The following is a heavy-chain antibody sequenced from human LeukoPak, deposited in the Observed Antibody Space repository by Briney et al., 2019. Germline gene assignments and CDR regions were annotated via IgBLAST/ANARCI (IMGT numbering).Heavy chain of an antibody. Sequence: ASVKVSCKVSGYTLTELSMHWVRQAPGKGLEWMGGFDPEDGETIYAQKFQGRVTMTEDTSTDTAYMELSSLRAEDTALYYCAKSGTGLVVPAAIYYGMDVWGQATTVTVSS. V-gene: IGHV1-24*01. J-gene: IGHJ6*02. CDR1: GYTLTELS. D-gene: IGHD2-2*01. CDR2: FDPEDGET. CDR3: AKSGTGLVVPAAIYYGMDV.